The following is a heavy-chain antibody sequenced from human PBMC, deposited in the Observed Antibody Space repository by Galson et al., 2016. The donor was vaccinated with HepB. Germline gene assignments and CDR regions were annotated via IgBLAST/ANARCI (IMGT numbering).Heavy chain of an antibody. V-gene: IGHV3-15*01. CDR3: TTGYCSTTSCSSLDY. CDR1: GFNFRTYT. Sequence: SLRLSCAASGFNFRTYTMTWVRQFPGKGLEWVGRIKSKLDGETRDYAAPVKGRFIISRDDSTDTLFLQMNSLKPEDTAIYYCTTGYCSTTSCSSLDYWGLGTLVTVSS. D-gene: IGHD2-2*01. J-gene: IGHJ4*02. CDR2: IKSKLDGETR.